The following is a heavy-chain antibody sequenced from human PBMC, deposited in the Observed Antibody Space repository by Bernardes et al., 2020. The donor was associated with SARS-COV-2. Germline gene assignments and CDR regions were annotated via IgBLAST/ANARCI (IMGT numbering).Heavy chain of an antibody. Sequence: ASVKVSCKSSGYTFSGYYIHWVRQAPGQGLEWMGRINFNSGVTINAWKFQGRVTMTRDTSISTAYMELSRLRSDDTAVYYCARDYYGSGSPFDYWGQGTLVTVSA. CDR1: GYTFSGYY. J-gene: IGHJ4*02. CDR2: INFNSGVT. D-gene: IGHD3-10*01. CDR3: ARDYYGSGSPFDY. V-gene: IGHV1-2*02.